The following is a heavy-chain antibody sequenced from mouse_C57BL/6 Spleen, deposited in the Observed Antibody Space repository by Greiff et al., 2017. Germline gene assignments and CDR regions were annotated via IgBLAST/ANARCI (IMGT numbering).Heavy chain of an antibody. D-gene: IGHD2-4*01. J-gene: IGHJ4*01. CDR1: GYAFSSYW. CDR3: ARLGLRRGAMDY. Sequence: VQLQQSGAELVKPGASVKISCKASGYAFSSYWMNWVKQRPGKGLEWIGQIYPGDGDTNYNGKFKGKATLTADKSSSTAYMQLSSLTSEDSAVYFCARLGLRRGAMDYWGQGTSVTVSS. V-gene: IGHV1-80*01. CDR2: IYPGDGDT.